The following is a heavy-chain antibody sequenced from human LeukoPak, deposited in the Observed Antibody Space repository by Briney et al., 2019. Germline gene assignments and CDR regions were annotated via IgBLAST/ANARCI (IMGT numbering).Heavy chain of an antibody. CDR1: GFTVSSNN. D-gene: IGHD6-13*01. Sequence: PGGSLRLSSAASGFTVSSNNMSRDRQAPGKGRERDTVNYSGGSTYYSDSVTGRFTISRDNSKNTLYLQMNSLRAEDTAVYYCARAIAAAAAFDPWGQGTLVTVSS. CDR2: NYSGGST. CDR3: ARAIAAAAAFDP. J-gene: IGHJ5*02. V-gene: IGHV3-53*01.